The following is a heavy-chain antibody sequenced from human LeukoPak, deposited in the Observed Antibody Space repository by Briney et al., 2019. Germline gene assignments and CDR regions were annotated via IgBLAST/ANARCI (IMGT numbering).Heavy chain of an antibody. CDR3: AKDGGLWVSAHWGDS. Sequence: GGSLRLSCAASGFTFSSYTMSWVRQAPGKGLEWVSTITTSDGNTYYADSVKGRFTVSRDDSKSTLYLQMNSLRAEDTAVYYCAKDGGLWVSAHWGDSWGRGTLVAVSS. V-gene: IGHV3-23*01. CDR1: GFTFSSYT. CDR2: ITTSDGNT. D-gene: IGHD7-27*01. J-gene: IGHJ4*02.